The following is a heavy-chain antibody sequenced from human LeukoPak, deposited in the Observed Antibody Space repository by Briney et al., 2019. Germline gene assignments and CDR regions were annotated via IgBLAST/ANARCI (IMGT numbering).Heavy chain of an antibody. V-gene: IGHV1-69*13. Sequence: SVKVSCKASGGTFSSYAISWVRQAPGQGLEWMGGIIPIFGTANYAQKFQGRVTITADESTSTAHMELRSLRSDDTAVYYCARVPRTIGFLDYWGQGTLVTVSS. J-gene: IGHJ4*02. D-gene: IGHD3-3*01. CDR1: GGTFSSYA. CDR2: IIPIFGTA. CDR3: ARVPRTIGFLDY.